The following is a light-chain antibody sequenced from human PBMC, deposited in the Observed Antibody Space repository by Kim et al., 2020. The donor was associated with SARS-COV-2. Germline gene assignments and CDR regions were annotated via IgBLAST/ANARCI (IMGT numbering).Light chain of an antibody. J-gene: IGKJ4*01. CDR2: GAS. CDR3: QQYEDWLT. Sequence: SVAPEDRAPPSGRASQSIGSNLAWYRRNPGQAPRLFIYGASTRATGVPVRFSGSGSGTEFTLTISYLQSADLAVYNCQQYEDWLTLGGGTQVEIK. V-gene: IGKV3-15*01. CDR1: QSIGSN.